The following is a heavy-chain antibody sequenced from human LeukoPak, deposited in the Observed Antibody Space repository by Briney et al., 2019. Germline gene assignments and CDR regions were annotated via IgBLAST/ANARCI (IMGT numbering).Heavy chain of an antibody. CDR1: GDSVSSDSAA. J-gene: IGHJ6*02. V-gene: IGHV6-1*01. Sequence: SQTLSLTCAISGDSVSSDSAAWNWIRQSPSRGLEWLGRTYYRSKWNNDYAVSVQNRITINPDTSKNQFSLQLKSATPEDTAVYYCTRQRSTSTDYYGMDVWGQGTTVTVSS. D-gene: IGHD6-6*01. CDR3: TRQRSTSTDYYGMDV. CDR2: TYYRSKWNN.